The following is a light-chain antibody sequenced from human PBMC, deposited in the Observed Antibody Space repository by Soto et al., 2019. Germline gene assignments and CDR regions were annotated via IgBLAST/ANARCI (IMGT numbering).Light chain of an antibody. CDR3: YSYTSSSTYV. V-gene: IGLV2-14*01. J-gene: IGLJ1*01. CDR1: GRDVGAYNY. Sequence: QSALTQPASVSGSPGQSITISCSGTGRDVGAYNYVSWYQQHPAKAPKLMIYDVSNRPSGVSDHFSGSKSGNTASLTISGLQAEDEADYYCYSYTSSSTYVFGSGTKVTVL. CDR2: DVS.